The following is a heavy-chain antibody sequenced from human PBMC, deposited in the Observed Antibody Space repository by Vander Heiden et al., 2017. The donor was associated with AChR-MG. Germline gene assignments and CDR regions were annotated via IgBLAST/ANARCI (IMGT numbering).Heavy chain of an antibody. D-gene: IGHD2-2*01. Sequence: QVQLQASGPGLVKPSETLSLTCTVSGGSITSFYWSWIRQSPGKGLEWLGYIYYGGVTNYNPSLKSRVTISLDASKNQFSLRLSSVTAADTAMYYCAREKVGYCSSTSCSLFYGLDVWGQGTTVTVSS. V-gene: IGHV4-59*12. CDR2: IYYGGVT. J-gene: IGHJ6*02. CDR3: AREKVGYCSSTSCSLFYGLDV. CDR1: GGSITSFY.